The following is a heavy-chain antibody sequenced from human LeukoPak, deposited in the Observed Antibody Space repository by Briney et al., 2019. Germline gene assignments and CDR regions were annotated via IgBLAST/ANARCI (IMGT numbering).Heavy chain of an antibody. V-gene: IGHV4-30-4*08. CDR3: ARDSLRFLEWLGGFDP. Sequence: PSQTLSLICTVSGGSISSGDYYWSWIRQPPGKGLEWIGYIYYSGSTYYNPSLKSRVTISVDTSKNQFSLKLSSVTAADTAVYYCARDSLRFLEWLGGFDPWGQGTLVTVSS. CDR1: GGSISSGDYY. D-gene: IGHD3-3*01. CDR2: IYYSGST. J-gene: IGHJ5*02.